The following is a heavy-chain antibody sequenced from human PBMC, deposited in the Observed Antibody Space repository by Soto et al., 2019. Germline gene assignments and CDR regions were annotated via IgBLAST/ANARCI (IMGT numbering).Heavy chain of an antibody. V-gene: IGHV4-59*01. CDR2: IYYSGST. J-gene: IGHJ5*02. Sequence: SETLSLTCTVSGGSISSYYWSWIRQPPGKGLEWIGYIYYSGSTNYNPSLKSRVTISVDTSKNQFSLKLSSVTAADTAVYYCARAAHCTNGVCFRSSGFDPWGQGTLVTV. CDR1: GGSISSYY. CDR3: ARAAHCTNGVCFRSSGFDP. D-gene: IGHD2-8*01.